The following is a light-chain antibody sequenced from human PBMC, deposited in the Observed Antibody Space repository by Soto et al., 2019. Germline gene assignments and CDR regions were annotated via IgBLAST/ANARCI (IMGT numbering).Light chain of an antibody. V-gene: IGLV2-11*01. CDR2: DTS. Sequence: QSVLTQPRSVSGCPGQSVTSSCPGPRSDVGGYNYVSWYQQHPGKAPKLMIYDTSKRPSGVPERSSGSKSGNTASLTISGLQAEDEAVYYCCSYAGSYTYVVGTGNKVTVL. CDR3: CSYAGSYTYV. J-gene: IGLJ1*01. CDR1: RSDVGGYNY.